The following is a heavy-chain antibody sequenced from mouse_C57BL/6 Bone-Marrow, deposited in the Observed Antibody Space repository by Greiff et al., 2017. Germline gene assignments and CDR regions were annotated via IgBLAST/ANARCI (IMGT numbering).Heavy chain of an antibody. CDR3: AREGRYGSSYDFDY. CDR2: IISGGSYT. J-gene: IGHJ2*01. CDR1: GFTFSSYG. D-gene: IGHD1-1*01. Sequence: EVQLVESGGDLVKPGGSLTLSCAASGFTFSSYGMSWVRQTPDKRLEWVATIISGGSYTYSPDSVKGRFTISRDNAKNTLDMQMSSLKSEDTAMYYCAREGRYGSSYDFDYWGQGTTLTVSS. V-gene: IGHV5-6*01.